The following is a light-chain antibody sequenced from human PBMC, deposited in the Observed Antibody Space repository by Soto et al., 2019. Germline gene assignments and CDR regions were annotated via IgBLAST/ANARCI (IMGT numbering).Light chain of an antibody. Sequence: QSALTQPASVSGSPGQSITISCTGTSSDVGGYNYVSWYQHHPGKAPKLIIYDVSDRPSGVSNRFSGSKSGNTASLTISGLQAEDEAEYYCSSHTSSSTRVFGGGTKLTVL. CDR2: DVS. J-gene: IGLJ3*02. V-gene: IGLV2-14*03. CDR3: SSHTSSSTRV. CDR1: SSDVGGYNY.